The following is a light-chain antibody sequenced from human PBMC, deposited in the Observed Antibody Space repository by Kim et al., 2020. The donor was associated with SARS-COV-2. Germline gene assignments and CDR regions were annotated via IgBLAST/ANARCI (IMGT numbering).Light chain of an antibody. J-gene: IGLJ3*02. Sequence: GERVTISCSGSSSNIGSNYVYWYQQLPGTAPKLLIYRNNQRPSGVPDRFSGSKSGTSASLAISGLRSEDEADYYCAAWDDSLSGWVFGGGTKLTVL. CDR2: RNN. V-gene: IGLV1-47*01. CDR3: AAWDDSLSGWV. CDR1: SSNIGSNY.